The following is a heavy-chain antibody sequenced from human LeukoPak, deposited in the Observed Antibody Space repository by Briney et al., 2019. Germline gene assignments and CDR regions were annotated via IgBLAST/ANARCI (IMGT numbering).Heavy chain of an antibody. Sequence: PGGSLRLSCAASGFTFSIYSINWVRQAPGKGLEWVSFITGNSNYIYYADSVKGRFTISRDNAKNSLYLQMNSLRVEDTAVYYCAKVAKYYYGSETYYFFEHWGQGTPVTASS. CDR1: GFTFSIYS. CDR2: ITGNSNYI. J-gene: IGHJ4*02. CDR3: AKVAKYYYGSETYYFFEH. D-gene: IGHD3-10*01. V-gene: IGHV3-21*01.